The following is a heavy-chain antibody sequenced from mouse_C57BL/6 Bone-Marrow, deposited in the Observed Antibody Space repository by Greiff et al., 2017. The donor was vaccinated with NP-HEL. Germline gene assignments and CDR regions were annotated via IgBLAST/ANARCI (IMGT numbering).Heavy chain of an antibody. CDR2: IDPSDSYT. Sequence: QVQLQQSGAELVRPGTSVKLSCKASGYTFTSYWMHWVKQRPGQGLEWIGVIDPSDSYTNYNQKFKGKATLTVDTSSSTAYMQLSSLTSEDSAVYYCARRLTLAYWGQGTTLTVSS. CDR3: ARRLTLAY. V-gene: IGHV1-59*01. CDR1: GYTFTSYW. D-gene: IGHD2-2*01. J-gene: IGHJ2*01.